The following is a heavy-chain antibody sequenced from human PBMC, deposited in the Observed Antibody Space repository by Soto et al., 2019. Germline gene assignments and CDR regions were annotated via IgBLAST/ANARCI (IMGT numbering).Heavy chain of an antibody. CDR1: GFTISGKKY. Sequence: DVQLVESGGGLIQPGASLRLSCAAFGFTISGKKYVAWVRQAPGKGLEWVSALYDLDGSFYAASVKGRFTTSSDSSKTTVYLQMNTLRVEDTAVYYCAKTRLYDNNEYHRDGFDVWGPGTAVTVSS. J-gene: IGHJ3*01. CDR3: AKTRLYDNNEYHRDGFDV. V-gene: IGHV3-53*01. CDR2: LYDLDGS. D-gene: IGHD3-22*01.